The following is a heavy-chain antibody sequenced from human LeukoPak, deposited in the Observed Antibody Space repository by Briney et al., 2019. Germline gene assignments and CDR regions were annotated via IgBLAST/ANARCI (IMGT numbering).Heavy chain of an antibody. Sequence: SEALSLTCTVSGGSISSYYWSWIRQPPGKGLEWIGYIYYSGSTDYNPSLKSRVTISVDTSKNQFSLKLSSVTAADTAVYYCARGSSVAVAGTDYWGQGTLVTVSS. V-gene: IGHV4-59*01. CDR3: ARGSSVAVAGTDY. J-gene: IGHJ4*02. CDR1: GGSISSYY. CDR2: IYYSGST. D-gene: IGHD6-19*01.